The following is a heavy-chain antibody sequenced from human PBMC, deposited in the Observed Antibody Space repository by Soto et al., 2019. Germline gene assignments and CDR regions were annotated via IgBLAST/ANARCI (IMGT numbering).Heavy chain of an antibody. V-gene: IGHV1-69*13. D-gene: IGHD4-17*01. CDR2: IIPIFGTT. Sequence: SVKVSCKASGGTFSSYAISWVRQAPGQGLEWMGGIIPIFGTTNYAQKFKGRVTITADESTSTDYIELSSLRSEDTAVYYCAVRERTTGPFDYWGQGTLVTVSS. J-gene: IGHJ4*02. CDR1: GGTFSSYA. CDR3: AVRERTTGPFDY.